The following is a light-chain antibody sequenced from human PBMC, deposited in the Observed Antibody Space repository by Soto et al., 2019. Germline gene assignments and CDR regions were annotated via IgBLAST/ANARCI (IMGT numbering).Light chain of an antibody. CDR2: AAS. V-gene: IGKV1-6*01. J-gene: IGKJ1*01. Sequence: AIQMTQSPSSLSVSLGVRVTITCRASQGIRNDLGWYQQKPGKAPKLLIYAASSLQSGVPSRFSGSGSGTDFTLTISSLQPEDFATYYCLQDYNYPWTFGQGTKVDI. CDR1: QGIRND. CDR3: LQDYNYPWT.